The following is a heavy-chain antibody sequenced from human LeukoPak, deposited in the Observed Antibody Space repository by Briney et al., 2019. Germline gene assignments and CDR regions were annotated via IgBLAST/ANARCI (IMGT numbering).Heavy chain of an antibody. CDR3: AKAFRAFDSNRNYVFFDY. D-gene: IGHD4-11*01. V-gene: IGHV3-23*01. CDR2: VSGSGGRT. Sequence: GGSLRLSCAASGFTFSSYAMTWVRQAPGKGLEWVSAVSGSGGRTYYAESVKGRLTISSDNSKNTLYLQMNSLGAEDTAVYYCAKAFRAFDSNRNYVFFDYWGQGTLVTVSS. J-gene: IGHJ4*02. CDR1: GFTFSSYA.